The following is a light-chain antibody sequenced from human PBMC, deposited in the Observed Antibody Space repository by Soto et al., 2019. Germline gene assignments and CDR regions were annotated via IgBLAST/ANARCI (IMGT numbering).Light chain of an antibody. CDR1: QAIRNN. Sequence: DIQMTQSPSSLSASVGDRVTITCRASQAIRNNLAWYQQKPGKAPKLLMYAASTLHSGVPSRFSGSGSGTDFTLTISSWQPEDVSTYYCRIYNSAIPLTFCGGTKVEIK. J-gene: IGKJ4*01. CDR2: AAS. CDR3: RIYNSAIPLT. V-gene: IGKV1-27*01.